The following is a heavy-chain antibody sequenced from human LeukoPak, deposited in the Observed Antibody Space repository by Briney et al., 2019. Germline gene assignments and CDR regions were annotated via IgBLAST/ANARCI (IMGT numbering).Heavy chain of an antibody. D-gene: IGHD1-26*01. J-gene: IGHJ3*02. CDR1: GYTFTGYY. CDR3: ARGRTLSGSYDAAFDI. Sequence: ASVKVSCKASGYTFTGYYMRWVRQAPGQGLEWMGWINPNSGGTNYAQKFQGRVTMTRDTSISTAYMELSRLRSDDTAVYYCARGRTLSGSYDAAFDIWGQGTMVTVSS. V-gene: IGHV1-2*02. CDR2: INPNSGGT.